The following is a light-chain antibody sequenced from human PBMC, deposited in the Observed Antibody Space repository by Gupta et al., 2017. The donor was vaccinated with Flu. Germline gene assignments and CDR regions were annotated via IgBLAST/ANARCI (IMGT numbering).Light chain of an antibody. Sequence: QSVLTQTPSASGTPGQRVTISCSGSSSSIGGNAVNWYQQLPGTAPKLLIYSNNQRPSGVPDRFFGSKSGTSASLAISGLQSEDEADYYCAAWDDSLNGYVFGTGTKVTVL. CDR2: SNN. V-gene: IGLV1-44*01. J-gene: IGLJ1*01. CDR1: SSSIGGNA. CDR3: AAWDDSLNGYV.